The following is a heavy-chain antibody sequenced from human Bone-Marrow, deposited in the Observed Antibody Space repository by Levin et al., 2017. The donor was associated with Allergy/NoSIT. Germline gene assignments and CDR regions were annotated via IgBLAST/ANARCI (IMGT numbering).Heavy chain of an antibody. D-gene: IGHD4-17*01. V-gene: IGHV3-15*01. CDR3: SIDYGNYLDY. J-gene: IGHJ4*02. Sequence: SCLASGFSISNSWVSWVRQAPGKGLEWVGLIKRKTDGGTTDYAAPVKGRFSISRDDAKNTLYLQMNSLKTEDTAVYYCSIDYGNYLDYWGQGTLVTVSS. CDR2: IKRKTDGGTT. CDR1: GFSISNSW.